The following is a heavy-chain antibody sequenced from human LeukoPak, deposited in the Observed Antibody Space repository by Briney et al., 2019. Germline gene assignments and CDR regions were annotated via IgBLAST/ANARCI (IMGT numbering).Heavy chain of an antibody. V-gene: IGHV3-30*02. J-gene: IGHJ4*02. CDR2: IQFDGSEE. Sequence: GGSLRLSCAASGFTFSTYGMHWVRQAPGKGLEWVAFIQFDGSEEFYADSVKGRFSISRDNSKNTLYLQMNSLRAEDTSVYYCAEDQKLQPFHYWGQGTLVTVSS. D-gene: IGHD2-15*01. CDR3: AEDQKLQPFHY. CDR1: GFTFSTYG.